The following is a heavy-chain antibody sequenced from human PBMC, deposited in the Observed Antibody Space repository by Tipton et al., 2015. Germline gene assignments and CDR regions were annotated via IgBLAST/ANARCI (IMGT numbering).Heavy chain of an antibody. CDR2: ISSADHYI. CDR3: GRENRGKSLPYFDL. D-gene: IGHD3-16*01. CDR1: GFDLSFSA. J-gene: IGHJ4*02. Sequence: SLRLSCAASGFDLSFSAMNWVRQAPGKGLEWVASISSADHYIYYADSVKARFTVSRDNAKNSLYLQMNSLRAEDTAIYYCGRENRGKSLPYFDLWGQGTLVTVSS. V-gene: IGHV3-21*06.